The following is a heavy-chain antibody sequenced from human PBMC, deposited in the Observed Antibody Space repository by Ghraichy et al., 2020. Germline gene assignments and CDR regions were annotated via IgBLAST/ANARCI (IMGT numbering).Heavy chain of an antibody. Sequence: LRLSCTVSGGSISSYYWSWIRQPPGKGLEWIGYIYYSGSTNYNPSLKSRVTISVDTSKNQFSLKLSSVTAADTAVYYCARHVPVAGTWTLDYWGQGTLVTVSS. D-gene: IGHD6-19*01. CDR1: GGSISSYY. J-gene: IGHJ4*02. CDR3: ARHVPVAGTWTLDY. V-gene: IGHV4-59*08. CDR2: IYYSGST.